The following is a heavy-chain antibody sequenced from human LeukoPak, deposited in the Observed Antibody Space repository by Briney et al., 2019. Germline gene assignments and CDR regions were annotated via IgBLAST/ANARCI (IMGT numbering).Heavy chain of an antibody. D-gene: IGHD2-2*01. J-gene: IGHJ3*01. CDR2: IKLDVSET. V-gene: IGHV3-7*03. Sequence: GGSLRLSCAASGFTFSSYWMTWVRQAPGKGLEWVANIKLDVSETYYVDSVNGRFTISRDNSKNTLYLQLNSLRAEDTAVYYCARRYCSTCPTGHAFDLWGQGTMVTVSS. CDR1: GFTFSSYW. CDR3: ARRYCSTCPTGHAFDL.